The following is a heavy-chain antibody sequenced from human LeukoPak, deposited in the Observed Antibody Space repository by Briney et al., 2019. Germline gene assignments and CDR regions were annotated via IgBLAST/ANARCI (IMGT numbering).Heavy chain of an antibody. V-gene: IGHV1-2*02. D-gene: IGHD2-2*01. J-gene: IGHJ4*02. CDR2: INPNSGGA. Sequence: GASVKVSCKASGYTFTAYSIHWVRQAPGQGLEWMGWINPNSGGAKYAQKFQGRVTMTRDTSISTAYMELSRLRSDDTAVYYCARVKPAANWGQRTLVTVSS. CDR1: GYTFTAYS. CDR3: ARVKPAAN.